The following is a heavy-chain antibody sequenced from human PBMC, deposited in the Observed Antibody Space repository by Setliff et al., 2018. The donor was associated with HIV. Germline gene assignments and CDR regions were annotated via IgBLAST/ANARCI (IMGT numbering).Heavy chain of an antibody. CDR1: GFTFSPYA. V-gene: IGHV3-33*01. D-gene: IGHD6-6*01. CDR3: TRELNGHTSSHYYFGLDV. J-gene: IGHJ6*02. Sequence: LRLSCATSGFTFSPYAIHWVRQAPGMGLEWVAMIWADEITKFYADSVKGRFTISRDNSKNTMYLQMNNVRAGDTAVYYCTRELNGHTSSHYYFGLDVWGQGTTVTVSS. CDR2: IWADEITK.